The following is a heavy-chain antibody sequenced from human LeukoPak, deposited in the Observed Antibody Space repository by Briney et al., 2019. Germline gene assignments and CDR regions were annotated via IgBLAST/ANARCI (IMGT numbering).Heavy chain of an antibody. J-gene: IGHJ4*02. D-gene: IGHD3-22*01. CDR2: FYHSGST. V-gene: IGHV4-61*03. CDR3: ARGQWLPVFDF. CDR1: GGSISSGGYS. Sequence: SETLSLTCAVSGGSISSGGYSWSWIRQPPGKGLEWIGYFYHSGSTNYNPSLKSRVTISVDTSKNHFSLKLSSVTAADTAVYYCARGQWLPVFDFWGQGTLVTVSS.